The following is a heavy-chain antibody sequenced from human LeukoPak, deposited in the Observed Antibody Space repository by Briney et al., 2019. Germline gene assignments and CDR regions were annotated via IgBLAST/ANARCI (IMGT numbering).Heavy chain of an antibody. CDR2: ISYDGSNK. J-gene: IGHJ5*02. V-gene: IGHV3-30*03. D-gene: IGHD3-3*01. CDR3: ARHDWFDP. Sequence: GGSLRLSCAASGFTFSSYGMHWVRQAPGKGLEWVAVISYDGSNKYYADSVKGRFTISRDNSKNMLYLEMNSLRAEDTAVYYCARHDWFDPWGQGTLVTVSS. CDR1: GFTFSSYG.